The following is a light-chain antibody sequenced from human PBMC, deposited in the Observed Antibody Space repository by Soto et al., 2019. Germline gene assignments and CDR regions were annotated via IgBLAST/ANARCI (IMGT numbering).Light chain of an antibody. CDR3: QSYDSSLSGHAV. V-gene: IGLV1-40*01. J-gene: IGLJ2*01. CDR2: GNS. CDR1: SSNIGAGYD. Sequence: QSVLTQPPSVSGAPGQRVTISCTGSSSNIGAGYDVHWYQQLPGTAPKLLIYGNSNRPSGVPDRFSGSKSGTSASLAITGLQAEDEAYYYCQSYDSSLSGHAVFGGGTKLTVL.